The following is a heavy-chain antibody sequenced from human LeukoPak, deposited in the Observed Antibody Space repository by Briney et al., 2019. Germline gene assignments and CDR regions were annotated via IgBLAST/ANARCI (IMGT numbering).Heavy chain of an antibody. J-gene: IGHJ4*02. CDR2: VSGSGGST. V-gene: IGHV3-23*01. CDR1: GFTFSSYA. D-gene: IGHD3-22*01. Sequence: GGSLRLSCAASGFTFSSYAMSWVRQAPGKGLEWVSAVSGSGGSTYYADSVKGRFTISRDNSKNTLYLQMNSLRAEDTAVYYCAKMSNYYDSSGYYKNWGQGTLVTVSS. CDR3: AKMSNYYDSSGYYKN.